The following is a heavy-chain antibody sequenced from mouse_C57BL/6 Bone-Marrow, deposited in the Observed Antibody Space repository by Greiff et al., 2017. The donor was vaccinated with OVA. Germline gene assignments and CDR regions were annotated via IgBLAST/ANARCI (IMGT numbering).Heavy chain of an antibody. Sequence: QVQLQQSGAELVRPGASVTLSCTASGYTFTDYEMHWVKQTPVHGLEWIGAIDPETGGTAYNQKFQGQAIMTSDKSSNQAYMELRSLTAEDCDVYYCTRNYRVAYWGQGTLVTVSA. V-gene: IGHV1-15*01. CDR3: TRNYRVAY. CDR1: GYTFTDYE. D-gene: IGHD2-1*01. J-gene: IGHJ3*01. CDR2: IDPETGGT.